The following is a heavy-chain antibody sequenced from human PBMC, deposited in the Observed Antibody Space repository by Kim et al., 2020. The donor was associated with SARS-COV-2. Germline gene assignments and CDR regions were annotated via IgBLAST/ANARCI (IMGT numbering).Heavy chain of an antibody. D-gene: IGHD3-22*01. J-gene: IGHJ3*02. CDR1: GFPFDDYG. Sequence: GGSLRLSCAASGFPFDDYGMHWVRQAPGKGLEWVSGINWNSGSIGYADSVKGRFTISRDNAKNSLYLQMNSLRAEDTALYYCAKDTGYDSSEGAFDIWGQGTMVTVSS. V-gene: IGHV3-9*01. CDR2: INWNSGSI. CDR3: AKDTGYDSSEGAFDI.